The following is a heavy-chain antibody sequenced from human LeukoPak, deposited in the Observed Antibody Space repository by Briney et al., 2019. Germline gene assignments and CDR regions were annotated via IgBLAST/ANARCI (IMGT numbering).Heavy chain of an antibody. V-gene: IGHV3-9*03. CDR1: GFTFDDYA. D-gene: IGHD2-2*01. J-gene: IGHJ4*02. CDR3: AKAFHAFVVVPAALLDY. CDR2: ISWNSGSI. Sequence: GGSLRLSCAASGFTFDDYAMHWVRQAPGKGLEWVSGISWNSGSIGYADSVKGRFTISRDNAKNSLYLQMNSLRAEDMALYYCAKAFHAFVVVPAALLDYWGQGTLVTVSS.